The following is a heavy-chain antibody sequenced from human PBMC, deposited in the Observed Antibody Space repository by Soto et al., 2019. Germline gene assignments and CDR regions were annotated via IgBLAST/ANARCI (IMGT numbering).Heavy chain of an antibody. CDR2: ISYDGSNK. Sequence: QVQLVESGGGVVQPGRSLRLSCAASGFTFSSYGMHWVRQAPGKGLEWVAVISYDGSNKYYADSVKGRFTISRDNSKNTLYLQMNSLRAEDTAVYYCAKDSVDLKGYYDSTDLGFDAFDIWGQGTMVTVSS. D-gene: IGHD3-22*01. J-gene: IGHJ3*02. CDR3: AKDSVDLKGYYDSTDLGFDAFDI. CDR1: GFTFSSYG. V-gene: IGHV3-30*18.